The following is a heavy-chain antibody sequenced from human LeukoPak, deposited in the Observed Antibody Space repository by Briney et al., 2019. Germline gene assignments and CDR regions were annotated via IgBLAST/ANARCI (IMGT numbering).Heavy chain of an antibody. V-gene: IGHV4-39*07. CDR2: IYYSGST. CDR1: GGSISSSSYY. Sequence: PSETLSLTCGVSGGSISSSSYYWGWIRQPPGKGLEWIGSIYYSGSTYYNPSLKSRVTISVDTSKNQFSLKLSSVTAADTAVYYCARTPGRSNFDYWGQGTLVTVSS. J-gene: IGHJ4*02. CDR3: ARTPGRSNFDY. D-gene: IGHD3-10*01.